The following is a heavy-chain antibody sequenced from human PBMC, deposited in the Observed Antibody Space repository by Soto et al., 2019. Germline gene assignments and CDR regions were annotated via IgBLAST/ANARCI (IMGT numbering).Heavy chain of an antibody. CDR2: IYYSGST. CDR1: GGSISSYY. D-gene: IGHD3-22*01. J-gene: IGHJ6*02. Sequence: SETLSLTCTVSGGSISSYYWSWIRQHPGKGLEWIGYIYYSGSTYYNPSLKSRVTISVDTSKNQFSLKLSSVTAADTAVYYCARWMYYYDSSGYYPPRYYYYYYGMDVWGQGTTVT. CDR3: ARWMYYYDSSGYYPPRYYYYYYGMDV. V-gene: IGHV4-59*06.